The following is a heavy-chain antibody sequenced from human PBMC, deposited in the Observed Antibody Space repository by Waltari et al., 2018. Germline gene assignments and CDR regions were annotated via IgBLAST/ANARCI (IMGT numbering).Heavy chain of an antibody. V-gene: IGHV3-30*02. J-gene: IGHJ6*03. CDR2: ICVDCCNN. Sequence: QVQLEESGGGVVQPGGSLRLSCAASGLPCSTYAMHWVLQAPGKGLQLVAFICVDCCNNCYADSVRRRFNISRDNSKNTLYLQMNRLRVEDSAVYYCAKASVSGWSGYNYMDVWGKATTVTVSS. CDR1: GLPCSTYA. CDR3: AKASVSGWSGYNYMDV. D-gene: IGHD3-3*01.